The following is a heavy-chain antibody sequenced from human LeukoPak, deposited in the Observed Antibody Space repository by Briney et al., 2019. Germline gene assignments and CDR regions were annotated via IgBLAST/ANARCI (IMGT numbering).Heavy chain of an antibody. CDR1: GFTFSSYG. CDR2: IWYDGSNK. V-gene: IGHV3-33*01. J-gene: IGHJ4*02. CDR3: ARDLTYDSSGYFDY. D-gene: IGHD3-22*01. Sequence: GGSLRLSCAASGFTFSSYGMHWVRQAPGMGLEWVAVIWYDGSNKYYADSVKGRFTISRDNSKNTLYLQMNSLRAEDTAVYYCARDLTYDSSGYFDYWGQGTLVTVSS.